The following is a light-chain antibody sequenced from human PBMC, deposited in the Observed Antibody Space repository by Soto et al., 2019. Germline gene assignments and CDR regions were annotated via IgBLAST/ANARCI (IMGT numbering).Light chain of an antibody. V-gene: IGLV2-8*01. CDR1: SSDVGGYNY. CDR3: SSYAVSHHSL. J-gene: IGLJ1*01. Sequence: QSVLTQPPSASGSPGQSVTISCTGTSSDVGGYNYVSWYQQHPGKAPKLMIYEVSKRPSGVPDRFSGSKSGNTASLTVSGLQAEVEADYYCSSYAVSHHSLLGTGTRFT. CDR2: EVS.